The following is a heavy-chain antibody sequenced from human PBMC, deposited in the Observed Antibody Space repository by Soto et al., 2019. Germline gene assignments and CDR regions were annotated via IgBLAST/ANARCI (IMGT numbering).Heavy chain of an antibody. D-gene: IGHD1-26*01. CDR1: GGTFSSYA. J-gene: IGHJ6*02. CDR3: ARDVGGMDV. V-gene: IGHV1-3*01. CDR2: INASNGNT. Sequence: GASVKVSCKASGGTFSSYAISWVRQAPGQRLEWMGWINASNGNTKYSQKFQGRVTITRDTSASTAYMELSSLRSEDTAVYYCARDVGGMDVWGQGTTVTVSS.